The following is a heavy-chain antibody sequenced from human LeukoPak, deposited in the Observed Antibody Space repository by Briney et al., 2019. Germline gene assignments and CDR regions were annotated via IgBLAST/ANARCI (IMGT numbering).Heavy chain of an antibody. V-gene: IGHV3-21*01. CDR1: GFTFSSYS. Sequence: PGGSLRLSCAASGFTFSSYSMNWVRQAPGKGLEWVSSISSSSSYIYYADSVKGRFTISRDNAKNSLYLQMNSLRAEDTAVYYCARVTMIVVGGRVLDYWGQGTLVTVSS. CDR2: ISSSSSYI. J-gene: IGHJ4*02. CDR3: ARVTMIVVGGRVLDY. D-gene: IGHD3-22*01.